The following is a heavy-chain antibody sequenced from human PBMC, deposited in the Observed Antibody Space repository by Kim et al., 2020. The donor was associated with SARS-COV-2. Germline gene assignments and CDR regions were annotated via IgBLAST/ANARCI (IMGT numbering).Heavy chain of an antibody. J-gene: IGHJ5*02. D-gene: IGHD3-10*01. CDR2: IKQDGSAK. CDR1: GFTFRSHW. V-gene: IGHV3-7*01. CDR3: VRSRGAVA. Sequence: GGSLRLSCAASGFTFRSHWMTWVRQAPGKGLEWVANIKQDGSAKYYEDSVKGRFTISRDNAKTPLYLQLNSLRVEDTAVYYCVRSRGAVAWGQGTLVTVSS.